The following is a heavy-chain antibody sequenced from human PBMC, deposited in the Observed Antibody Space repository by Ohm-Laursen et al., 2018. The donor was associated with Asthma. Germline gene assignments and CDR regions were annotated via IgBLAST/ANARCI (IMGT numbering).Heavy chain of an antibody. CDR3: AREYSGSSDAFDI. CDR2: IYYSGST. J-gene: IGHJ3*02. Sequence: GTLSLTCTVSGGSISSGGYYWSWIRQPPGKGLEWIGYIYYSGSTNYNPSLKSRVTISVDTSKNQFSLKLSSVTAADTAVYYCAREYSGSSDAFDIWGQGTMVTVSS. D-gene: IGHD1-26*01. V-gene: IGHV4-61*08. CDR1: GGSISSGGYY.